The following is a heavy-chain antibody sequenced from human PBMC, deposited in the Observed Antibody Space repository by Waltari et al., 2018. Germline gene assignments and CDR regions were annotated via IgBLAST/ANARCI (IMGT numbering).Heavy chain of an antibody. V-gene: IGHV4-39*01. Sequence: QLQLQESGPGLVKPSETLSLPCTVSGGSIGRGTYSWGWIRQPPGKGLEYIAHIYDSGSTHYHPSLRSRAAISVDPSKNQFSLMLTSVTVADTAVYFCVRLLRGAAGFWGQGTLVTVSS. CDR2: IYDSGST. CDR3: VRLLRGAAGF. CDR1: GGSIGRGTYS. D-gene: IGHD6-13*01. J-gene: IGHJ4*02.